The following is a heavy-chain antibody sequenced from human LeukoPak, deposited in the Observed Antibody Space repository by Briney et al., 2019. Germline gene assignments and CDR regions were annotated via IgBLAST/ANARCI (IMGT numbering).Heavy chain of an antibody. D-gene: IGHD3-22*01. J-gene: IGHJ4*02. CDR1: GFTFSSYG. CDR3: AKGERGSWYYDSSGFFDY. Sequence: GGSLRLSCAASGFTFSSYGMHWVRQAPGKGLEWVAVISYDGSNKYYADSVKGRFTISRDNSKNTLYLQMNSLRAEDTAVYYCAKGERGSWYYDSSGFFDYWGQGTLVTVSS. V-gene: IGHV3-30*18. CDR2: ISYDGSNK.